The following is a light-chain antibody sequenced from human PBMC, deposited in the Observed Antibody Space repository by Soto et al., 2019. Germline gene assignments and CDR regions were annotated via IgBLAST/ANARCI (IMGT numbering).Light chain of an antibody. CDR1: SGDLPGANP. J-gene: IGLJ2*01. CDR3: SSYITSDIVV. V-gene: IGLV2-14*03. Sequence: QSALAQPASVSGSRRQSITFSCTGTSGDLPGANPVSWYQQHPGKAPMLIIYDVSKRPSGVSDRFSGSKSGNTASLTISGLQAEDEADYYCSSYITSDIVVFGGGTKLTVL. CDR2: DVS.